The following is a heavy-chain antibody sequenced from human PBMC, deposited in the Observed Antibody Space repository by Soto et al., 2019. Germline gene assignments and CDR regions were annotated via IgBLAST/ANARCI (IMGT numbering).Heavy chain of an antibody. CDR3: ARRAAATSYWCFDL. V-gene: IGHV4-59*08. D-gene: IGHD6-13*01. CDR1: DGSISGYY. CDR2: ISYTGSI. Sequence: QVQLQESGPGLVKPSETLPLTCTVSDGSISGYYWSWIRQPPGKGLEWIGYISYTGSINYNPSLKSRVTISVDTSKNPFSLKVASVTAADTAVYYCARRAAATSYWCFDLWGRGTLFTVSS. J-gene: IGHJ2*01.